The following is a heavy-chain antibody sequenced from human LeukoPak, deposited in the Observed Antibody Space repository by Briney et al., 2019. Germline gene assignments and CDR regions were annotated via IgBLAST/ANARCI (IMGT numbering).Heavy chain of an antibody. J-gene: IGHJ4*02. D-gene: IGHD3-10*01. CDR2: ISYDGSNK. CDR1: GFTFSSYG. V-gene: IGHV3-30*18. CDR3: AKGRDTMVRVFDY. Sequence: PGGSLRLSCAASGFTFSSYGMHWVRQAPGKGLEWVAVISYDGSNKYYADSVKGRFTISRDNSKNTLYLQMNSLRAEDTAAYYCAKGRDTMVRVFDYWGQGTLVTVSS.